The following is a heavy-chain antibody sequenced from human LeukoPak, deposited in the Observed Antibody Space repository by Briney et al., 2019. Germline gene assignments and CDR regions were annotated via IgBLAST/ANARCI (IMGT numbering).Heavy chain of an antibody. D-gene: IGHD3-9*01. V-gene: IGHV3-15*01. J-gene: IGHJ6*02. CDR2: IKSKTDGGTT. CDR3: TTNLRYFALDV. Sequence: GGSLRLSCATSGFSFTDYPMNWVRQAPGKGLEWVGRIKSKTDGGTTDYAAPVKGRFTISRDDSKNTLYVQMNSLKTEDTAVYYCTTNLRYFALDVWGQGTTVTVSS. CDR1: GFSFTDYP.